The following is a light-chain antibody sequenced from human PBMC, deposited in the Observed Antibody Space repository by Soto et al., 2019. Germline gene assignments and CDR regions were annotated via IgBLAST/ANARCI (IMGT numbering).Light chain of an antibody. CDR2: EGN. J-gene: IGLJ2*01. CDR3: SSYAGSNTWV. CDR1: ISDVGSYYNL. V-gene: IGLV2-23*01. Sequence: QSALTQPASVSGSPGQSITISCTGTISDVGSYYNLVSWYQHHPGKAPKLMIYEGNKRPSGVSDRFSGSKSGNTASLTISGRQTEDEAHYCCSSYAGSNTWVFGGGTKLTVL.